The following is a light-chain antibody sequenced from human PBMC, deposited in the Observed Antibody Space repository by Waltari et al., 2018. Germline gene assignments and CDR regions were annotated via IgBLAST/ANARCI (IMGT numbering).Light chain of an antibody. Sequence: QLVLTQSPSASASLGASVKLTCTLSSGHSNYAIAWHQQQPKKGPRYLMKLNSDGSHTKGDGIPGRFSGSSSGAERFLTISRLQSEDEGDYYCQTWDTDIHVVFGGGTKLIVL. V-gene: IGLV4-69*01. CDR2: LNSDGSH. J-gene: IGLJ2*01. CDR3: QTWDTDIHVV. CDR1: SGHSNYA.